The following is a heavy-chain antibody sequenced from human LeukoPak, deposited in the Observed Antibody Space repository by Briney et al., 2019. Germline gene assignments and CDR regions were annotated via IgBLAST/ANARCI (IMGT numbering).Heavy chain of an antibody. D-gene: IGHD3-10*01. CDR3: ARGQSLWFGELYIDV. J-gene: IGHJ6*02. Sequence: PGGSLRLSCAASGFTFSDYYMSWIRQAPGKGLGWVSYISSSGSTIYYADSVKGRFTISRDNAKNSLYLQMNSLRAEDTAVYYCARGQSLWFGELYIDVWGQGTTVTVSS. CDR1: GFTFSDYY. CDR2: ISSSGSTI. V-gene: IGHV3-11*01.